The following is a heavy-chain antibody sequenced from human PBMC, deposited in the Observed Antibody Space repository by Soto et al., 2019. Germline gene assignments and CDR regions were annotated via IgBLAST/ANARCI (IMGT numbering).Heavy chain of an antibody. Sequence: QEQLVQSGAEVKKSGSSVKVSCKDTGGLFSSYAVSWVRQAPGQGLELMGGIIPVFDTVYYAQKIQGRVTITTDESTNTAYMELSSLRSEDTAMYYCARCGSGYVWFNDFWGQGTLVTVSS. J-gene: IGHJ4*02. CDR1: GGLFSSYA. CDR2: IIPVFDTV. V-gene: IGHV1-69*01. D-gene: IGHD3-22*01. CDR3: ARCGSGYVWFNDF.